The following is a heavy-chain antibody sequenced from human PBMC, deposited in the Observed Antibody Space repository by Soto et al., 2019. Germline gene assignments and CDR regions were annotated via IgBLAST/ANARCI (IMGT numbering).Heavy chain of an antibody. CDR2: INHSGST. Sequence: SETLSLTCAVYGGSFSGYYWSWIRQPPGNGLEWIGEINHSGSTNYNPSLKSRVTISVDTSKNQFSLKLSSVTAADTAVYYCAARDGYNYPFDYWRQRTLLTVSS. D-gene: IGHD5-12*01. V-gene: IGHV4-34*01. CDR1: GGSFSGYY. J-gene: IGHJ4*02. CDR3: AARDGYNYPFDY.